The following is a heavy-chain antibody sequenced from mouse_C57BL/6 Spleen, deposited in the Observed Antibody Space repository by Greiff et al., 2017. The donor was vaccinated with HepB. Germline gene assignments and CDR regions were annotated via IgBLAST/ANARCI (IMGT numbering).Heavy chain of an antibody. Sequence: QVQLQQPGAELVRPGTSVKLSCKASGYTFTSYWMHWVKQRPGQGLEWIGVIDPSDSYTNYNQKFKGKATLTVDTSSSTAYMQLSSLTSEDSAVYYCARSGPLTVVATNWYFDVWGTGTTVTVSS. CDR3: ARSGPLTVVATNWYFDV. CDR2: IDPSDSYT. D-gene: IGHD1-1*01. J-gene: IGHJ1*03. V-gene: IGHV1-59*01. CDR1: GYTFTSYW.